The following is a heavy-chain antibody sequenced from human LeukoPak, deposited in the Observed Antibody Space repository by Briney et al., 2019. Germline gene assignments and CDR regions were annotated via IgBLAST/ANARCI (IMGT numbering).Heavy chain of an antibody. CDR3: ARDRLIAAAGTLVWFDP. J-gene: IGHJ5*02. CDR1: GFTFSSYD. V-gene: IGHV3-13*01. CDR2: IGTAGGT. D-gene: IGHD6-13*01. Sequence: GGSLRLSCAASGFTFSSYDMHWVRQATGKGLEWVSAIGTAGGTYYPGSVKGRFTISRENAKNSLYLQMNSLRAGDTAVYYCARDRLIAAAGTLVWFDPWGQGTLVTVSS.